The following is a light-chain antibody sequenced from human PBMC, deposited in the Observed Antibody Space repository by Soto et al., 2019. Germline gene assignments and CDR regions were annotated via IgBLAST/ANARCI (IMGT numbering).Light chain of an antibody. Sequence: QSVLTQPPSVSGAPGQRVTISCTGSSPNIGAGYDVHWYQQLPGTAPKLLIYGNSNRPSGVPDRFSGSKSGTSASLAITGLQAEDEADYYCQSYDSSLSALFGTGTEVTVL. CDR2: GNS. CDR3: QSYDSSLSAL. V-gene: IGLV1-40*01. CDR1: SPNIGAGYD. J-gene: IGLJ1*01.